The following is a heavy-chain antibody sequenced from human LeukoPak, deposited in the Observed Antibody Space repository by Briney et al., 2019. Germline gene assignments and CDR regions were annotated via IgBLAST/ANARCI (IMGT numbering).Heavy chain of an antibody. CDR2: ISSSSSYI. CDR1: GFTFSSYS. CDR3: ARVGYCSGGSCAKAPRSYYMDV. Sequence: TGGSLRLSCAASGFTFSSYSMNWVRQAPGKGLEWVSSISSSSSYIYYADSVKGRFTISRDNAKNSLYLQMNSLRAEDTAVYYCARVGYCSGGSCAKAPRSYYMDVWGKGTTVTVSS. J-gene: IGHJ6*03. V-gene: IGHV3-21*01. D-gene: IGHD2-15*01.